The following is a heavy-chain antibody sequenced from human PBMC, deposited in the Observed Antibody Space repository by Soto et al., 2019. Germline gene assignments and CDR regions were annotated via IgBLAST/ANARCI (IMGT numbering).Heavy chain of an antibody. J-gene: IGHJ4*02. CDR1: GGSISSGGYY. V-gene: IGHV4-31*03. Sequence: QVQLQESGPRLVKPSQTLSLTCTVSGGSISSGGYYWSWIRQHPGKGLEWIGYIYYSGSTYYNPSLKSRVTISVDTSKNQFSLKLSSVTAADTAVYYCARDDGSGSYYFDYWGQGTLVTVSS. D-gene: IGHD1-26*01. CDR2: IYYSGST. CDR3: ARDDGSGSYYFDY.